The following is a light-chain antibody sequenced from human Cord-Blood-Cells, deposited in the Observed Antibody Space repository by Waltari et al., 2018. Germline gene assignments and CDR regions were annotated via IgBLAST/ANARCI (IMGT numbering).Light chain of an antibody. J-gene: IGKJ1*01. CDR2: KAY. CDR1: QGISSW. V-gene: IGKV1-5*03. Sequence: DIQMTQSPSTLSASVGDRVTITCRASQGISSWLAWYQQKPGKAPKLLIYKAYSLESGVPSRFSGSVSGTEFTITISSLQPYDFATYYCQQYNSYWTFGQGTNVEIK. CDR3: QQYNSYWT.